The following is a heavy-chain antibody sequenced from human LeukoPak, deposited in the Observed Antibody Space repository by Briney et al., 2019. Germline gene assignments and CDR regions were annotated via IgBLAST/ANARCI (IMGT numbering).Heavy chain of an antibody. CDR3: ARGLGGNCSSTSCRTYYMDV. J-gene: IGHJ6*03. CDR2: INHSGST. D-gene: IGHD2-2*01. CDR1: GGSFSGYY. Sequence: SETLPLTCAVYGGSFSGYYWSWIRQPPGKALEWIGEINHSGSTNYNPSLKSRVTISVDTSKNQFSLKLISVTAADTAVYYCARGLGGNCSSTSCRTYYMDVWGKGTTVTVSS. V-gene: IGHV4-34*01.